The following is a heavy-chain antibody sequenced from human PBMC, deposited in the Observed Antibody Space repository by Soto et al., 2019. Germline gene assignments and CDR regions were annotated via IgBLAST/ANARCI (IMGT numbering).Heavy chain of an antibody. J-gene: IGHJ6*02. CDR1: GFTVSIYY. CDR2: IYSGGST. V-gene: IGHV3-66*01. Sequence: GGSLRLSCAASGFTVSIYYMSWACHAQGKGLEWVSVIYSGGSTYYADSVKGRFTISRDNSKNTLYLQMNSLRAEDTAVYYCAKGITMVRGTALRPYYYGMDVWGQGTTVTVSS. D-gene: IGHD3-10*01. CDR3: AKGITMVRGTALRPYYYGMDV.